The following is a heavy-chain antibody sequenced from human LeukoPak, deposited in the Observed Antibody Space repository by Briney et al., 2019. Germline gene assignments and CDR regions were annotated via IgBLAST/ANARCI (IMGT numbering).Heavy chain of an antibody. CDR2: FDPEDGET. D-gene: IGHD3-10*01. CDR1: GYTLTELS. CDR3: ATNSKRGSWDYIPSDY. Sequence: ASVKVSCKVSGYTLTELSMHWVRQAPGKGLEWMGGFDPEDGETIYAQKFQGRVTMTEDTSTDTAYMELSSLRSEDTAVYYCATNSKRGSWDYIPSDYWGQGTLVTVSS. J-gene: IGHJ4*02. V-gene: IGHV1-24*01.